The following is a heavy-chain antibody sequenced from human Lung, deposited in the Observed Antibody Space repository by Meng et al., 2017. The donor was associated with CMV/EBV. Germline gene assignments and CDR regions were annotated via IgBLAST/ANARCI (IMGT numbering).Heavy chain of an antibody. CDR1: GFTFSAFA. Sequence: GGSXRLXCAASGFTFSAFAMSGVRQAPGKGLEWVSSVSGSGDNRYYADSVKGRFTMSRDNSKKTLYLEMNSLRAEDTALYYCAKDRNIVTTSFDSWGQGTAVTVSS. V-gene: IGHV3-23*01. D-gene: IGHD5-12*01. CDR2: VSGSGDNR. J-gene: IGHJ4*02. CDR3: AKDRNIVTTSFDS.